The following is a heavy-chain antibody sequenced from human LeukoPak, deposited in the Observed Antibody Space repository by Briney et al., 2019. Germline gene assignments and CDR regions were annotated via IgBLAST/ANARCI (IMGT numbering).Heavy chain of an antibody. J-gene: IGHJ4*02. CDR1: GGSINSGGYS. CDR3: ARGYCTNGVCAVGYFDY. D-gene: IGHD2-8*01. V-gene: IGHV4-30-4*01. Sequence: SETLSLTCAVSGGSINSGGYSWSWIRQPPGKGLEWIGYIYYSGSTYYNPSLKSRVTISVDTSKNQFSLKLSSVTAADTAVYYCARGYCTNGVCAVGYFDYWGQGTLVTVSS. CDR2: IYYSGST.